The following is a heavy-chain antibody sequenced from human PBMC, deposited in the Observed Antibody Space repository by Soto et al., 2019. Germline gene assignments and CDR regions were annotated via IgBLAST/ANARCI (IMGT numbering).Heavy chain of an antibody. V-gene: IGHV3-7*01. D-gene: IGHD6-19*01. Sequence: SLGLSCAASGFTFSSYWMSWVRRATGKGLEWVANIKQDGSEKYYVDSVKGRFTISRDNAKNSLYLQMNSLRAEDTAVYYCAREGSGWYYYYYGMDVWGQGTTVTVSS. CDR1: GFTFSSYW. CDR2: IKQDGSEK. J-gene: IGHJ6*02. CDR3: AREGSGWYYYYYGMDV.